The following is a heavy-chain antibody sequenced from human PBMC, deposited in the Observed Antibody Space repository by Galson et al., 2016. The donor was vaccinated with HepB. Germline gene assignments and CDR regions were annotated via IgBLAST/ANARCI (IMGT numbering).Heavy chain of an antibody. CDR3: AKDREISYPLFGLDV. D-gene: IGHD2-21*01. CDR1: GFTVDNYA. CDR2: ITFNGGTT. Sequence: SLRLSCAASGFTVDNYAMHWVRQAPGKGLEWVSLITFNGGTTDYADYVQGRFTITNDNANRSLYLSMNSMRPEDTAVYSCAKDREISYPLFGLDVWGRGTTVIVS. V-gene: IGHV3-9*01. J-gene: IGHJ6*02.